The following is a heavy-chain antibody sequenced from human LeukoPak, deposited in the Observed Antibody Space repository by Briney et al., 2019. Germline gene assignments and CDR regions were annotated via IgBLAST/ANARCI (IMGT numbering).Heavy chain of an antibody. CDR3: ASYDILTGYRPLSYY. CDR1: GYTFTSYG. V-gene: IGHV1-18*01. D-gene: IGHD3-9*01. CDR2: ISAYNGNT. Sequence: ASVKVSCKASGYTFTSYGISWVRQAPGQGLEWMGWISAYNGNTNYAQKLQGRVTMTTDTSTSTAYMELRSLRSDDTAVYYCASYDILTGYRPLSYYWGQGTLVTVSS. J-gene: IGHJ4*02.